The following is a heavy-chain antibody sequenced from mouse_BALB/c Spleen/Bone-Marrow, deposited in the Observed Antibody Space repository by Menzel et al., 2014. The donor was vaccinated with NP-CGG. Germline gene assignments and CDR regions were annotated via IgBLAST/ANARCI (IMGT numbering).Heavy chain of an antibody. D-gene: IGHD1-1*01. CDR2: IWAGGST. Sequence: VKLMESGPGLVAPSQRLSISCTVSGFSLISYGVHWVRQPPGQGLEWLGAIWAGGSTNYNSALMSRLTISKDNSKSQVFLKMNSLQTDDTAMYYCAREGRGYYGSSGAAMDYWGQGTKVTVSS. CDR3: AREGRGYYGSSGAAMDY. V-gene: IGHV2-9*02. CDR1: GFSLISYG. J-gene: IGHJ4*01.